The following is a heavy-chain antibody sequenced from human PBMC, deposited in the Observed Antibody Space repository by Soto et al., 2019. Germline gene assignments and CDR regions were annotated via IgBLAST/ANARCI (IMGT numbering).Heavy chain of an antibody. Sequence: QVQLVESGGGVVQPGRSLRLSCAASGFTFNNYGMHWVRQAPGKGLAWVAVIWYDGSNKYYADSVKCRFTISRDNSKNTMSLQMDSLRADDTALYYCAREGSDYSSGYLFDYWGQGTPVTVSS. J-gene: IGHJ4*02. CDR2: IWYDGSNK. V-gene: IGHV3-33*01. CDR3: AREGSDYSSGYLFDY. CDR1: GFTFNNYG. D-gene: IGHD6-19*01.